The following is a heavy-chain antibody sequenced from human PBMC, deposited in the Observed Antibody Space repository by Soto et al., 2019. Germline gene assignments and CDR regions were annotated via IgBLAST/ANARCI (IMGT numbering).Heavy chain of an antibody. V-gene: IGHV3-30*18. CDR3: AKDGTHNFDY. CDR2: MSYDGSNE. J-gene: IGHJ4*02. CDR1: GFTFSHYA. Sequence: QVQLVESGGGVVQPGRSLRLSCAASGFTFSHYAMHWVRQAPGKGLEWVALMSYDGSNEYYADSVKGRFTISRDNSKNTLYLQLNRLIAEDTAVYYSAKDGTHNFDYWGQVTLFTVSS.